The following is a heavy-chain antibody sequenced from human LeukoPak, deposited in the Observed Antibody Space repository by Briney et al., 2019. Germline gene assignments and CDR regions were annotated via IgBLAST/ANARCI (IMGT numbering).Heavy chain of an antibody. D-gene: IGHD3-3*01. CDR1: GFTFSSYA. V-gene: IGHV3-30*04. CDR2: ISYDGSNK. Sequence: GGSLRLSCAASGFTFSSYAMHWVRQAPGKGLEWVAVISYDGSNKYYADSVKGRFTISRDNSKNTLYLQMNSLRAEDTAVYYCARADDYDFWSGYHFACGYWGQGTLVTVSS. J-gene: IGHJ4*02. CDR3: ARADDYDFWSGYHFACGY.